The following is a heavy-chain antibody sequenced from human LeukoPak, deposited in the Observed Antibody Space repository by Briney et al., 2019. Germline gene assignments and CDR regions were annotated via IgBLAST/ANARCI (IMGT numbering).Heavy chain of an antibody. CDR2: ISAYNGNT. J-gene: IGHJ4*02. V-gene: IGHV1-18*03. CDR1: GYTFTSYG. CDR3: ARTIYYGSGSPMGY. D-gene: IGHD3-10*01. Sequence: ASVKVSCKASGYTFTSYGISWVRQAPGQGLEWMGWISAYNGNTNYAQKLQGRVTITRDTSASTAYMELSSLRSEDMAVYYCARTIYYGSGSPMGYWGQGTLVTVSS.